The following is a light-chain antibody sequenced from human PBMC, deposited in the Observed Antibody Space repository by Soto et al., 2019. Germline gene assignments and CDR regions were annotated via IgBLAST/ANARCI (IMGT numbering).Light chain of an antibody. J-gene: IGKJ5*01. CDR1: QSVSSSY. CDR3: QQYNKWPLIT. V-gene: IGKV3-15*01. Sequence: EIVLTQSPGTLSLSPGERATLSCRASQSVSSSYLAWYQQKPGQTPRLLIYGASIRATGVPARFSGSGSGTDFTLTINSLQSEDFALYYCQQYNKWPLITFGQGTRLEIK. CDR2: GAS.